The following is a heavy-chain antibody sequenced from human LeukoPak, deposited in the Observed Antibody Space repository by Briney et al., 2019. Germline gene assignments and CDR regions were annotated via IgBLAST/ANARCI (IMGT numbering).Heavy chain of an antibody. D-gene: IGHD6-13*01. V-gene: IGHV1-8*01. Sequence: ASVKVSCKASGYTFTSYDINWVRQATGQGLEWMGCMNHNSGNTGYAQKFQGRATMTRDTSISTVYMELSGLRSEDTAVYYCARAASWSPIGDSYYYMDVWGKGTTVAISS. CDR3: ARAASWSPIGDSYYYMDV. CDR2: MNHNSGNT. J-gene: IGHJ6*03. CDR1: GYTFTSYD.